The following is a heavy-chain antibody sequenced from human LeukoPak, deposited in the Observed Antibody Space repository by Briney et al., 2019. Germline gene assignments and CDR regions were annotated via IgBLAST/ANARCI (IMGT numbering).Heavy chain of an antibody. CDR3: ARDRAGHY. CDR1: GYTFSSYG. V-gene: IGHV1-18*01. J-gene: IGHJ4*02. Sequence: VASVKVSCKASGYTFSSYGISWVRQAPGQGLEWMGWTSAYNGNTNYAQRLQGRVTMTTDTSTSTAYMELRSLRSDDTAVYYCARDRAGHYWGLGTLVTVSS. CDR2: TSAYNGNT.